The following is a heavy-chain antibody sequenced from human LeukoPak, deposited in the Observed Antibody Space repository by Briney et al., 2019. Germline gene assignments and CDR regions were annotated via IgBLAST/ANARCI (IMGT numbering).Heavy chain of an antibody. CDR1: GLTFSSYA. D-gene: IGHD2-2*01. Sequence: GGSLRLSCAASGLTFSSYAMTWVRQAPGKGVEWVSYISSSSSTIYYADSVKGRFTISRDNAKNSLYLQMNSLRAEDTAVYYCASSDTPGSVSYANWGQGTLVTVSS. V-gene: IGHV3-48*01. CDR2: ISSSSSTI. CDR3: ASSDTPGSVSYAN. J-gene: IGHJ4*02.